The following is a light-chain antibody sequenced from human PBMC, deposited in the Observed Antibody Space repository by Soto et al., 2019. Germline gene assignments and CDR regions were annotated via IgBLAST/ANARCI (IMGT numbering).Light chain of an antibody. J-gene: IGKJ4*01. V-gene: IGKV3-20*01. Sequence: EIGMTQSPYTLSVSPGERATLSCRASQGVRSNYLAWYQQKPGQAPRFLIYDASSRATGIPDRFSGSGSGTDFTLTISRLEPEDFAVYYCQQYGSYPLTFGGGTKVEIK. CDR2: DAS. CDR1: QGVRSNY. CDR3: QQYGSYPLT.